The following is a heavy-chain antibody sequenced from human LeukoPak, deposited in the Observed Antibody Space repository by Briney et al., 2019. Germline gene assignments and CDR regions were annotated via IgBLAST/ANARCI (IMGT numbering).Heavy chain of an antibody. CDR3: AKVPLDGSRSYYNPYYFEY. CDR1: GFTFSSYD. CDR2: ISGSGSST. V-gene: IGHV3-23*01. Sequence: SGGSLRLSCAASGFTFSSYDMSWVRQAPGKGLEWVSGISGSGSSTYYADSVEGRFTISRDNSKNTLYLQMDSLRAEDTAVYYCAKVPLDGSRSYYNPYYFEYWGQGTLATVSS. D-gene: IGHD3-10*01. J-gene: IGHJ4*02.